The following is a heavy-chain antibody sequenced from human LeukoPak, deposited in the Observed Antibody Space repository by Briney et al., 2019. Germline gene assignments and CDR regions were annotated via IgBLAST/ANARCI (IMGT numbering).Heavy chain of an antibody. CDR2: ISYDGSNK. CDR3: AKSLYDFWSGYQAKLDY. Sequence: PGGSLRLSGAASGFTFSSYSMHWVRHAPGMGLEWVAVISYDGSNKYYADSVKGRFTISRDNSKNTLYLQMNSLRAEDTAVYYCAKSLYDFWSGYQAKLDYWGQGTLVTVSS. D-gene: IGHD3-3*01. CDR1: GFTFSSYS. J-gene: IGHJ4*02. V-gene: IGHV3-30*18.